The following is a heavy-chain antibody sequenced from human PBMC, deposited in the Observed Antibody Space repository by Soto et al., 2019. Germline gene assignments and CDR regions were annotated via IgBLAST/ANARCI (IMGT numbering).Heavy chain of an antibody. Sequence: QVQLVESGGGVVQPGRSLRLSCAASGFTFSSYAMHWVRQAPGKGLEWVAVISYDGSNKYYADSVKGRFTISRDNSKNPLYLQMNSLRAEDTAVYYCARDRGEPYFDYWGQGTLVTVSS. CDR3: ARDRGEPYFDY. CDR1: GFTFSSYA. CDR2: ISYDGSNK. D-gene: IGHD3-16*01. V-gene: IGHV3-30-3*01. J-gene: IGHJ4*02.